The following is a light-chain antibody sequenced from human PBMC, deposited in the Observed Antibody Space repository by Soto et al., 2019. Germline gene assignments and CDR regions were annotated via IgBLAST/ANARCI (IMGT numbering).Light chain of an antibody. J-gene: IGKJ1*01. V-gene: IGKV3-15*01. CDR2: GAS. CDR1: QTVSSK. CDR3: HQRQSWPRT. Sequence: EIVMTQSPATLSVSQGERATLSCRASQTVSSKLAWYQQKPGQAPRLLFYGASTRATGIPARFSGSGSGTEFTLTISRLEPEDFAIYYCHQRQSWPRTFGQGTKVDIK.